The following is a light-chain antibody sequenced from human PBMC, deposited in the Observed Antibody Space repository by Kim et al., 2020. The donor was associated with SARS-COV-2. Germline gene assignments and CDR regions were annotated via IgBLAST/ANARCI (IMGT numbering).Light chain of an antibody. CDR2: GAS. CDR3: QQSYSTPYI. J-gene: IGKJ2*01. CDR1: RTISTY. V-gene: IGKV1-39*01. Sequence: DIQMSQSPSSLSASVGDRVTITCRASRTISTYLNWYQHKPGKAPNLLIYGASSLQGGVPSRFSGSGSGTSFTLTISSLQPEDFGNYYCQQSYSTPYICGPETKLEI.